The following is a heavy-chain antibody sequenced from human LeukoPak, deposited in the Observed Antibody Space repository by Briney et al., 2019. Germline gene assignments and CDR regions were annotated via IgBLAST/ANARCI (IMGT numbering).Heavy chain of an antibody. Sequence: PSETLSLXCAVSGDSSSGVYYWGWIQQPPGKGLAWVASIYHSGTTYYNPSLKSRVTISADTTKNQFSLKVTSVIAADTAVYYCARQNGFGEEFDYWGQGTLVTVSS. V-gene: IGHV4-38-2*01. CDR2: IYHSGTT. CDR1: GDSSSGVYY. D-gene: IGHD2-21*01. CDR3: ARQNGFGEEFDY. J-gene: IGHJ4*02.